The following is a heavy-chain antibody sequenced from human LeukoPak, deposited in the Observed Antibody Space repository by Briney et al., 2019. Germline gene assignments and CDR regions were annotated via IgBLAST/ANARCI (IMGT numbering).Heavy chain of an antibody. J-gene: IGHJ6*02. D-gene: IGHD1-26*01. CDR3: ARGRSNYYGMDV. CDR2: IYYNGNT. CDR1: DVSINSYY. Sequence: SETLSLTCTVSDVSINSYYWNWIRRPPGKGLEWIGYIYYNGNTNYSPSLKSRVTMSVDTSKNLFSLKVSSVTAADTAVYYCARGRSNYYGMDVWGQGTTVTVSS. V-gene: IGHV4-59*01.